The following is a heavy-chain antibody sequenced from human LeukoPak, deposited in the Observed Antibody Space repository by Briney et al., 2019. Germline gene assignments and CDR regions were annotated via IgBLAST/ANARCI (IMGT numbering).Heavy chain of an antibody. CDR1: GGSISSYY. Sequence: SETLSLTCTVFGGSISSYYWTWIRQPAGKGREWIGRIYTTGSTNYNPSLDSRVTMSVDTSKNQFSLKLSSVTAADTAVYYCARQIAVAGKAGFWGQGTLVTVSS. CDR2: IYTTGST. V-gene: IGHV4-4*07. CDR3: ARQIAVAGKAGF. J-gene: IGHJ4*02. D-gene: IGHD6-19*01.